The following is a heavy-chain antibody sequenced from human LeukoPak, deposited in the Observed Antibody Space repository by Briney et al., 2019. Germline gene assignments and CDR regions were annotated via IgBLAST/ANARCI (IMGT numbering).Heavy chain of an antibody. CDR3: ARDQDGDYGNDAFDI. CDR2: IKQDGSEK. D-gene: IGHD4-17*01. CDR1: GFTFSSYC. J-gene: IGHJ3*02. Sequence: GGSLSLFCAASGFTFSSYCMIWVRQAPGKGLERVANIKQDGSEKYYVDSVKGRFTISRDNAKNSLYLQMNSLRAEDTAVYYCARDQDGDYGNDAFDIWGQGTMVTVSS. V-gene: IGHV3-7*01.